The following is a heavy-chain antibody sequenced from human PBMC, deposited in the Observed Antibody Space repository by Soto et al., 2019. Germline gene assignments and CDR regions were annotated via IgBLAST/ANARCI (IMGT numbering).Heavy chain of an antibody. J-gene: IGHJ3*02. D-gene: IGHD3-22*01. V-gene: IGHV3-48*03. CDR3: ARDRMGFDSSDYDAFDI. CDR1: GFTFSSYE. CDR2: ISSSGSTI. Sequence: GGSLRLSCAASGFTFSSYEMNWVRQAPGKGLKWVSYISSSGSTIYYADSVKGRFTISRDNAKNSLYLQMNSLRAEDTAVYYCARDRMGFDSSDYDAFDIWGQGTMVTVSS.